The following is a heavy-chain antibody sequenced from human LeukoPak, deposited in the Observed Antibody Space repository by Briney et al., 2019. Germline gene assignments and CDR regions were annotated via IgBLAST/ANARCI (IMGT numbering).Heavy chain of an antibody. CDR1: GGSITSDDYY. V-gene: IGHV4-30-2*01. CDR3: ASVPAAIDYYYYMDV. Sequence: PSQTLSLTCTVSGGSITSDDYYWSWIRQPPGKGLEWIGYIYHTGSTYYNPSLKSRVTISVDRSKNRFSLKLSSVTAADTAVYYCASVPAAIDYYYYMDVWGKGTTVTVSS. J-gene: IGHJ6*03. D-gene: IGHD2-2*02. CDR2: IYHTGST.